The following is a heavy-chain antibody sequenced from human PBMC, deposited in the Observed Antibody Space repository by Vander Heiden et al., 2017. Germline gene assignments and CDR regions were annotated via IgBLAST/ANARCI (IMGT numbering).Heavy chain of an antibody. CDR3: AKEVELRRWFSIAAADY. V-gene: IGHV3-23*01. D-gene: IGHD6-13*01. Sequence: RLSCAAPGCTFSSYAMSWVRQAPGKGLEWVSAISGSGGSTYYADSVKGRFTISRDNSKNTLYLQMNSVRAEDTAVYYCAKEVELRRWFSIAAADYWGQGTLVTVSS. CDR1: GCTFSSYA. CDR2: ISGSGGST. J-gene: IGHJ4*02.